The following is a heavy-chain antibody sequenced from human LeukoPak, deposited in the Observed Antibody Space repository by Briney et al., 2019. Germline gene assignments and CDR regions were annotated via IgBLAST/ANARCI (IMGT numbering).Heavy chain of an antibody. Sequence: PGGSLRLSCAASGFTFSSYAMHWVRQAPGKGLEWVAVISYDGSNKYYADSVKGRFTISRDNSKNTLYLQMNSLRAEDTAVYYCAKDPKRISSGYYFDYWGQGTLVTVSS. CDR2: ISYDGSNK. V-gene: IGHV3-30*04. CDR1: GFTFSSYA. CDR3: AKDPKRISSGYYFDY. J-gene: IGHJ4*02. D-gene: IGHD3-22*01.